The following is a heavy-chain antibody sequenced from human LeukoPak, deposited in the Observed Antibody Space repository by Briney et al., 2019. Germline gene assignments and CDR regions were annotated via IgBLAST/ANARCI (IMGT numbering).Heavy chain of an antibody. Sequence: ASVKVSCKASGYTFTNYDINWVRQATGQGLEWMGWMNPHSGNTGYAQKFQGRVTMTRNTSISTAYMELSSLRSEDTAVYYCARDLASLMFVPWGQGTLVTVSS. CDR1: GYTFTNYD. CDR3: ARDLASLMFVP. V-gene: IGHV1-8*01. D-gene: IGHD3-16*01. J-gene: IGHJ5*02. CDR2: MNPHSGNT.